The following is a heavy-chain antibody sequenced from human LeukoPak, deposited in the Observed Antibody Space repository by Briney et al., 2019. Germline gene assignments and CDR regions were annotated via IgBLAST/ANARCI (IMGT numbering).Heavy chain of an antibody. Sequence: ASLRVSCTAFGHTLTNYYVHWVRQAPGQGLEWMGEINPSGGSTSYAQTFKGRITITRDKYTNTVYMHMSSLRSEDTATYYFARGAPTTRIGAGRFDYWGEGGLLTVAS. CDR2: INPSGGST. D-gene: IGHD1-26*01. J-gene: IGHJ4*02. CDR3: ARGAPTTRIGAGRFDY. CDR1: GHTLTNYY. V-gene: IGHV1-46*03.